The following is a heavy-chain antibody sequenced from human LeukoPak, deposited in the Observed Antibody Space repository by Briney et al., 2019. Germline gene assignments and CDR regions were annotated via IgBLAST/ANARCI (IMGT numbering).Heavy chain of an antibody. CDR2: IYSSGTT. V-gene: IGHV4-4*07. Sequence: SETLSLTCSVSGGSISSDYWTWIRQPAGKGLEWIGRIYSSGTTTYNPSLKSRVAMSVDTSRNQFSLKLSSVTAADTAVYYCARLRGAMTTVTSNFDYWGQGTLVTVSS. CDR3: ARLRGAMTTVTSNFDY. CDR1: GGSISSDY. D-gene: IGHD4-17*01. J-gene: IGHJ4*02.